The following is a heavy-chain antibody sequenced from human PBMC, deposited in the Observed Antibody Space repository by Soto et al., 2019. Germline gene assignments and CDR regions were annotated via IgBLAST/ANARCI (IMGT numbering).Heavy chain of an antibody. D-gene: IGHD5-12*01. CDR3: AHIDPEIVTVGGHGGFDY. J-gene: IGHJ4*02. Sequence: QITLKESGPTLVRPPQTLTLTCTFSGFSLTSGVGVGWIRQPPGKALEWLALIYLDDDKRYNPSRKNRLTLAKDTSINQVVLTMTNVGPVHTATYFCAHIDPEIVTVGGHGGFDYWGQGTLVTVYS. V-gene: IGHV2-5*02. CDR2: IYLDDDK. CDR1: GFSLTSGVG.